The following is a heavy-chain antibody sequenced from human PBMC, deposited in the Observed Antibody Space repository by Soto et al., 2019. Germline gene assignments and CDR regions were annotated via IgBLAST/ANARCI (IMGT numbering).Heavy chain of an antibody. Sequence: QVQLVQSGAEVREPGASVKVSCKASGYTFTNYGVSWVRQAPGQGLEWMGWIGGYKGNTNYAQKLQGRVTLTPDTSTRTAYMELRSLRSDDTAVYYCAPHTLDTGMPSGYWGQGTLVTVSS. J-gene: IGHJ4*02. CDR3: APHTLDTGMPSGY. D-gene: IGHD5-18*01. CDR2: IGGYKGNT. V-gene: IGHV1-18*01. CDR1: GYTFTNYG.